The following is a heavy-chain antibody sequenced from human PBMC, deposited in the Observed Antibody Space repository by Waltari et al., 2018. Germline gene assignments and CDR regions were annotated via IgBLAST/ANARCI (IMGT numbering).Heavy chain of an antibody. V-gene: IGHV1-69*01. Sequence: QVQLVQSGAEVKKPGSSVKVSCQASGGTFSSYAITWVRRAPGQGLEWMGGIIPIFGTANYAQKFQGRVTITADESTSTAYMELSSLRSEDTAVYYCARDPQGIYSSGWYYFDYWGQGTLVTVSS. J-gene: IGHJ4*02. D-gene: IGHD6-19*01. CDR3: ARDPQGIYSSGWYYFDY. CDR1: GGTFSSYA. CDR2: IIPIFGTA.